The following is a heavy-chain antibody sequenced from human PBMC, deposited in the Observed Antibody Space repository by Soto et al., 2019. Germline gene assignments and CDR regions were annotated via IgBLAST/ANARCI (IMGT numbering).Heavy chain of an antibody. J-gene: IGHJ6*03. V-gene: IGHV3-53*04. CDR1: GFTVSSNY. D-gene: IGHD2-8*01. CDR2: IYSGGST. CDR3: ARAADYCTNVVCYIYYMDV. Sequence: EVQLVESGGGLVQPGGSLRLSCAASGFTVSSNYMSWVRQAPGKGLEWVSVIYSGGSTYYADSVKGRFTISRHNSKNTLYLQMNSLRAEDTAVYYCARAADYCTNVVCYIYYMDVWGKGTTVTVSS.